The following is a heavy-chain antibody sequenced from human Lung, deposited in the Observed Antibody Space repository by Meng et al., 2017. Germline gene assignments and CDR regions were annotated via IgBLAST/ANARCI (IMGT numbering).Heavy chain of an antibody. CDR1: GFTVSSNY. J-gene: IGHJ4*02. Sequence: GGSLRLSCAASGFTVSSNYMSWVRQAPVKGLEWVSVIYSGGSTYYADSVKGRFTISRDKSKNTLYLQMNSLRAEDTAVYYCARVGGRGYSYGYYYWGQGTLVTVSS. V-gene: IGHV3-66*02. CDR3: ARVGGRGYSYGYYY. CDR2: IYSGGST. D-gene: IGHD5-18*01.